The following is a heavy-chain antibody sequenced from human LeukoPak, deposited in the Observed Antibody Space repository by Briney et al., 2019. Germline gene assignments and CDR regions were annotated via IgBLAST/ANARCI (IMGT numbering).Heavy chain of an antibody. V-gene: IGHV1-46*01. D-gene: IGHD3-10*01. CDR1: GYTFTNYY. Sequence: ASVKVSCKSSGYTFTNYYVHWVRQAPGQGLEWMGMLNPSGGRTNYAQKFQGRVTMTRDTSTSTVYMELSSLRSEDTAVYYCARDMGRVRGVHGALAFDIWGQGTMVTVSS. CDR3: ARDMGRVRGVHGALAFDI. J-gene: IGHJ3*02. CDR2: LNPSGGRT.